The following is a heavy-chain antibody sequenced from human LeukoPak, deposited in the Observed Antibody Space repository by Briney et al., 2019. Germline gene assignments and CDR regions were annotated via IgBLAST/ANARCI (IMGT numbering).Heavy chain of an antibody. CDR2: IYHSGST. CDR3: AKRYCSSTTCYDDRGAFDY. D-gene: IGHD2-2*01. CDR1: GYSISSGNY. J-gene: IGHJ4*02. V-gene: IGHV4-38-2*02. Sequence: SETLSLTCTVSGYSISSGNYWDWIRQPPGKGLEWIGSIYHSGSTYYNPSLKSRVTISVDTSKNQFSLKLSSVTAADTAVYYCAKRYCSSTTCYDDRGAFDYWGQGTPVTVSS.